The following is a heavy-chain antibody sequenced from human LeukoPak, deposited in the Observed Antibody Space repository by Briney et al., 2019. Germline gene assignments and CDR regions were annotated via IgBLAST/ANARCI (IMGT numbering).Heavy chain of an antibody. Sequence: PGGSLRLSCAASGFTFSSYEMNWVRQAPGKGLEWVSYISSSVSTRYYADSVKGQFTISRYNAKNSLYLQMNSLRAEDTAVYYCAELGITMIGGVWGKGTTVTISS. CDR2: ISSSVSTR. CDR3: AELGITMIGGV. D-gene: IGHD3-10*02. CDR1: GFTFSSYE. J-gene: IGHJ6*04. V-gene: IGHV3-48*03.